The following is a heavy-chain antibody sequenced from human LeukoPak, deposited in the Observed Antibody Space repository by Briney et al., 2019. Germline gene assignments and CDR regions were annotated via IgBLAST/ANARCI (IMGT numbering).Heavy chain of an antibody. CDR3: ASMAAHGFFDY. CDR2: ISYDGSNK. J-gene: IGHJ4*02. Sequence: GGSLRLSCAASGFTFSSYAMHWVRQAPGKGLEWVAVISYDGSNKYYADSVKGRFTISRDNSKNTLYLQMNSLRAEDTAVYYCASMAAHGFFDYWGQGTLVTVSS. D-gene: IGHD6-6*01. V-gene: IGHV3-30-3*01. CDR1: GFTFSSYA.